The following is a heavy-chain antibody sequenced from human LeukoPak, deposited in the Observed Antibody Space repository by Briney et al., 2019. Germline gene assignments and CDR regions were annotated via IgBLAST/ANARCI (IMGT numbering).Heavy chain of an antibody. J-gene: IGHJ6*02. CDR1: GGSISSSSYY. V-gene: IGHV4-39*01. CDR2: IYYSGST. Sequence: PSETLSLTCTVSGGSISSSSYYWGWIRQPPGKGLEWIGSIYYSGSTYYNTSLKSRVTISVDTSKNQFSLKLSSVTAADTAVYYCARRGRMATTYYYYGMDVWGQGTTVTVSS. D-gene: IGHD5-24*01. CDR3: ARRGRMATTYYYYGMDV.